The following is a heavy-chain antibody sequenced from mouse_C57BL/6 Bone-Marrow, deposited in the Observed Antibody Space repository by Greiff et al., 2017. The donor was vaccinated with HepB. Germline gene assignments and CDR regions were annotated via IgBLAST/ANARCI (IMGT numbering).Heavy chain of an antibody. CDR3: ARGLRRGY. CDR2: IYPRSGNT. D-gene: IGHD2-2*01. Sequence: VQLQESGAELARPGASVKLSCKASGYTFTSYGISWVKQRTGQGLEWIGEIYPRSGNTYYNEKFKGKATLTADKSSSTAYMELRSLTSEDSAVYFCARGLRRGYWGQGTTLTVSS. V-gene: IGHV1-81*01. J-gene: IGHJ2*01. CDR1: GYTFTSYG.